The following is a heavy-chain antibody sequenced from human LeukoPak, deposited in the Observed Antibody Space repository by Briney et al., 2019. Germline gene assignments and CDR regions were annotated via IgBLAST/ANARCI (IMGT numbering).Heavy chain of an antibody. CDR3: ASLAVVVAATQSADAFDI. CDR2: IYSGGDT. D-gene: IGHD2-15*01. CDR1: GFTVSSNY. J-gene: IGHJ3*02. Sequence: PGGSLRLSCAASGFTVSSNYMGWVRQAPGKGLEWVSVIYSGGDTYYADSVKGRFTISRDNSKNTIYLQMNSLRAEDTAVYYCASLAVVVAATQSADAFDIWGQGTMVTVSS. V-gene: IGHV3-66*01.